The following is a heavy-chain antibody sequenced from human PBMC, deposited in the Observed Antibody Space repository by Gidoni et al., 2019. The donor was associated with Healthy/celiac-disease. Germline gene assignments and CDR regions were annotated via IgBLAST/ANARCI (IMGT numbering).Heavy chain of an antibody. CDR1: GFTFSSYG. V-gene: IGHV3-30*18. Sequence: QVQLVESGGGVVQPGRSLRLSCAASGFTFSSYGMHWFRQAPGKGLEWVAVISYDGSNKYYADSVKGRFTISRDNSKNTLYLQMNSLRAEDTAVYYCAKESQEIYTDFWSGYSPYYYYYMDVWGKGTTVTVSS. D-gene: IGHD3-3*01. CDR3: AKESQEIYTDFWSGYSPYYYYYMDV. CDR2: ISYDGSNK. J-gene: IGHJ6*03.